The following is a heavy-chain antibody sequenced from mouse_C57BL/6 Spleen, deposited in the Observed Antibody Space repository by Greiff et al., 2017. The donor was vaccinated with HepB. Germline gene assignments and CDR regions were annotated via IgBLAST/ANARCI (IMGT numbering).Heavy chain of an antibody. D-gene: IGHD1-1*02. CDR3: ARSRIFGGILDF. CDR1: GYTFTSYW. V-gene: IGHV1-69*01. Sequence: VQLQQPGAELVMPGASVKLSCKASGYTFTSYWMHWVKQRPGQGLEWIGEIDPSDSYTNYNQKFKGKSTLTVDKSSSTAYMQLSSLTSEDSAVYYCARSRIFGGILDFWGKGTTLTLSS. J-gene: IGHJ2*01. CDR2: IDPSDSYT.